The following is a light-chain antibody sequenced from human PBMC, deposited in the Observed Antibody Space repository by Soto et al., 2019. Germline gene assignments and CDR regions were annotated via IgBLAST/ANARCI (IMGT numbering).Light chain of an antibody. V-gene: IGKV1-9*01. CDR3: QQLNTHPPWT. J-gene: IGKJ3*01. CDR2: AAS. CDR1: QDISRY. Sequence: QLTQSPSSLSASVGDRVTITCRASQDISRYLAWYQQKPGKAPKLLIYAASTLQNGVPSRFSGGGSGTDFTLTISSLQPEDFATYYCQQLNTHPPWTFGPGTKVDIK.